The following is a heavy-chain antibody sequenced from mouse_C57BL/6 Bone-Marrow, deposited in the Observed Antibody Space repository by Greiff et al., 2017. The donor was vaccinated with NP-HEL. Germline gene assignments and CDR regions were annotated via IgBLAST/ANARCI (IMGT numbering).Heavy chain of an antibody. V-gene: IGHV14-4*01. D-gene: IGHD2-4*01. J-gene: IGHJ4*01. CDR2: IDPENGDT. CDR1: GFTIKDDY. CDR3: TCRLRGDAMDY. Sequence: VQLKQSGAELVRPGASVKLSCTASGFTIKDDYMHWVKQRPEQGLEWIGWIDPENGDTEYASKFQGKATITADTSSNTAYLQLSSLTSEDTAVYYCTCRLRGDAMDYWGQGTSVTVSS.